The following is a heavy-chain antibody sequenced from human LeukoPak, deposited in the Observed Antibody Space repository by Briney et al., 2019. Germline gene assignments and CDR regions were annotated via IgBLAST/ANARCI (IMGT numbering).Heavy chain of an antibody. J-gene: IGHJ3*02. CDR2: ISYDGSNK. CDR1: GFTFSSYG. V-gene: IGHV3-30*18. CDR3: AKLPDYGDLIDDAFDI. D-gene: IGHD4-17*01. Sequence: GGSLRLSCAASGFTFSSYGMHWIRQAPGKGLEWVAVISYDGSNKYYADSVKGRFTISRDNSKNTLYLQMNSLRAEDTAVYYCAKLPDYGDLIDDAFDIWGQGTMVTVSS.